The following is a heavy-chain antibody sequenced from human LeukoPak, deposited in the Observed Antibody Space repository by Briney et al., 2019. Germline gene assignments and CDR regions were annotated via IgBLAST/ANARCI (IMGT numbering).Heavy chain of an antibody. V-gene: IGHV3-7*01. CDR1: EFTFSRYW. CDR2: IKKDGSNK. Sequence: GGSLRLSCAASEFTFSRYWMTWVRQAPGKGLEWVANIKKDGSNKNYVDSVKGRFTISRDNAKNSLYLQMNSLRVEDTAVYYCARDVSDEYDSASRIHLDFWGRGGLVTVSS. D-gene: IGHD2/OR15-2a*01. J-gene: IGHJ4*02. CDR3: ARDVSDEYDSASRIHLDF.